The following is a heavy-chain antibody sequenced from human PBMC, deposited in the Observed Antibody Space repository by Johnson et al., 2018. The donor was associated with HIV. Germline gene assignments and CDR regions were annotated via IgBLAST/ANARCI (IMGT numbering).Heavy chain of an antibody. D-gene: IGHD2-15*01. J-gene: IGHJ3*02. CDR2: IKSKTDGGTT. V-gene: IGHV3-15*01. CDR3: VRVGPTLYDAFDI. CDR1: GFTFSNAW. Sequence: MQLVESGGGLVKPGGSLRLSCAASGFTFSNAWMSWVRQAPGKGLEWVGRIKSKTDGGTTDYAAPVKGRFTISRDDSKNTLYLQMNSLKTEDSAVYYCVRVGPTLYDAFDIWGQGTTVTVSS.